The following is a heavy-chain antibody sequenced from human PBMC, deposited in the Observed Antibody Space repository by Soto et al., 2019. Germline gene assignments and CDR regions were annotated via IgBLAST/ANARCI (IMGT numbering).Heavy chain of an antibody. CDR3: ARRAGYCISTSCYSNYYYGMDV. CDR1: GYTFTNSG. V-gene: IGHV1-18*01. J-gene: IGHJ6*02. Sequence: ASVKVSCKASGYTFTNSGIIWVRQAPGQGLEWLGWINTDNGNTNYAQHLQGRVTLTTDTSTSTAYMDLRSLRSDDTAVYYCARRAGYCISTSCYSNYYYGMDVWGQGTTVTVSS. CDR2: INTDNGNT. D-gene: IGHD2-2*01.